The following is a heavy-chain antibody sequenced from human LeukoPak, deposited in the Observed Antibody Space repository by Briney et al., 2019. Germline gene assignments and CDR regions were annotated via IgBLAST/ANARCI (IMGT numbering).Heavy chain of an antibody. CDR1: GGSFSGYY. CDR2: IYYSGST. V-gene: IGHV4-59*12. CDR3: ARRRSTVTSGFDY. J-gene: IGHJ4*02. Sequence: SETLSLTCAVYGGSFSGYYWSWIRQPPGKGLEWIGYIYYSGSTNYNPSLKSRVTISVDTSKNQLSLKLSSVTAADTAVYYCARRRSTVTSGFDYWGQGTLVTVSS. D-gene: IGHD4-17*01.